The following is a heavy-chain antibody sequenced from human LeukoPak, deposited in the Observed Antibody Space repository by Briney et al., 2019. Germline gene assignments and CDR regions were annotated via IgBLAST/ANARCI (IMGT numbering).Heavy chain of an antibody. CDR1: GFTFSSYA. D-gene: IGHD1-1*01. CDR3: VASSGTRYYYYGMDV. CDR2: ISSNGGST. J-gene: IGHJ6*02. V-gene: IGHV3-64D*06. Sequence: GGSLRLSCSASGFTFSSYAMHWVRQAPGEGLEYVSAISSNGGSTYYADSVKGRFTISRDNSKNTLYLQMSSLRAEDTAVYYCVASSGTRYYYYGMDVWGQGTTVTVSS.